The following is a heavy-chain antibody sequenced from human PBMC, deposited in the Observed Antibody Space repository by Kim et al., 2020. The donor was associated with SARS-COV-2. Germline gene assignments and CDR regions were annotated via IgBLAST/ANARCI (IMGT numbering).Heavy chain of an antibody. J-gene: IGHJ6*04. CDR2: IDTNSGGT. V-gene: IGHV1-2*02. D-gene: IGHD6-19*01. Sequence: ASVKVSCKASGYTFTGYYIHWVRQAPGQGLEWMAWIDTNSGGTNYAQKFQDRVTMTRDTSINTTYMELKSLRSDDTAAYFCARGGTVVASRYYYAMDVWGEGTTVTVSS. CDR3: ARGGTVVASRYYYAMDV. CDR1: GYTFTGYY.